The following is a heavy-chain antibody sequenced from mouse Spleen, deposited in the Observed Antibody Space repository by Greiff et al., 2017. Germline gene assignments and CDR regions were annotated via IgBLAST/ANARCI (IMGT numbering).Heavy chain of an antibody. J-gene: IGHJ2*01. D-gene: IGHD4-1*01. Sequence: QVQLKQSGAELVRPGTSVKVSCKASGYAFTNYLIEWVKQRPGQGLEWIGVINPGSGGTNYNEKFKGKATLTADKSSSTAYMQLSSLTSDDSAVYFCATLTGTGDYWGQGTTLTVSS. CDR1: GYAFTNYL. CDR3: ATLTGTGDY. V-gene: IGHV1-54*01. CDR2: INPGSGGT.